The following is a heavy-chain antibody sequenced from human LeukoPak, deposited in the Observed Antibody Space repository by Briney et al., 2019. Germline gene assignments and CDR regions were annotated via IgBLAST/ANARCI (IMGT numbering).Heavy chain of an antibody. CDR1: GFTFSDYY. Sequence: GGSLRLSCAASGFTFSDYYMSWIRQAPGKGLEWVSYISSSSSSYTNYADSVKGRFTISRDNAKNSLYLQMNSLRAEDTAVYYCARVGRRVAVAGNAFDIWGQGTMVTVSS. CDR2: ISSSSSSYT. CDR3: ARVGRRVAVAGNAFDI. J-gene: IGHJ3*02. V-gene: IGHV3-11*06. D-gene: IGHD6-19*01.